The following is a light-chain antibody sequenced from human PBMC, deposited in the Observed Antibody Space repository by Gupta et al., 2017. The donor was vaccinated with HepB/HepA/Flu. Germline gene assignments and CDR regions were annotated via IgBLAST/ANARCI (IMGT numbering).Light chain of an antibody. CDR2: GAS. CDR1: QSVNSN. V-gene: IGKV3-15*01. Sequence: EIVMTQSPATLSVSPGERATLSCRASQSVNSNLAWYQQKPGQAPRLLIYGASTRATGIPARFSGSGSGTEFILTISSLQSEDFAVYYCQQYSEWPRTFGQGTKVEIK. J-gene: IGKJ1*01. CDR3: QQYSEWPRT.